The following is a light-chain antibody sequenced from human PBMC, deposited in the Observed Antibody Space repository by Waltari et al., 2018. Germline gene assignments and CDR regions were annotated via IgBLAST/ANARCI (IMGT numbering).Light chain of an antibody. CDR3: QSYDSSLSAWV. V-gene: IGLV1-40*01. CDR2: ANN. J-gene: IGLJ2*01. CDR1: SSNIGSRFD. Sequence: QSVLTQPPSVSGAPGQRGTTSCTGRSSNIGSRFDVHGYQQVPGTVPKLLIYANNYRPSGVPGRFSGSKSGTSASLAIAGLQAEDEADYYCQSYDSSLSAWVFGGGTKLTVL.